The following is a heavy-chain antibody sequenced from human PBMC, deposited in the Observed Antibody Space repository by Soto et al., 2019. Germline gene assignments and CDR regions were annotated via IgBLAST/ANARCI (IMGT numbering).Heavy chain of an antibody. CDR2: IYHSGST. J-gene: IGHJ4*02. CDR3: ARHIAVSGTRGFDF. CDR1: GGSISTNW. D-gene: IGHD6-19*01. V-gene: IGHV4-4*02. Sequence: QVQLQESGPGLMKPSGTLSLTYAVSGGSISTNWWSWVRQPPGKGLEWIGEIYHSGSTNYKPSLKNRVTMSVDKTQNHLSLNLNSVTAADTAVYYCARHIAVSGTRGFDFWGQGTLVTVSS.